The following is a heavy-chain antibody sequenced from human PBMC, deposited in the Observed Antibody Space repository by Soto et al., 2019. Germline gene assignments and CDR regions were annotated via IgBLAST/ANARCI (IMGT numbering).Heavy chain of an antibody. CDR2: LWYDGSKK. Sequence: RGSLRLSCTVSGITLSNYGMHWVRQAPGKGLEWLSILWYDGSKKYYADSVKGRFTISKDNSKNTLYLQMNSLRAEDTAVYYCARVSSAGGYHYYGMDVWGRGTTVTVSS. V-gene: IGHV3-33*01. CDR3: ARVSSAGGYHYYGMDV. D-gene: IGHD6-13*01. CDR1: GITLSNYG. J-gene: IGHJ6*04.